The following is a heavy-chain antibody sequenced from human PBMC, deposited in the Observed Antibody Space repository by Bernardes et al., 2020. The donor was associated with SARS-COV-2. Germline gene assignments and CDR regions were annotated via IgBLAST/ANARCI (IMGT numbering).Heavy chain of an antibody. CDR2: ISSSSSSI. CDR1: GFTFSTYS. J-gene: IGHJ4*02. Sequence: GVLRLSCAASGFTFSTYSMNWVRQLPGKGLEWISYISSSSSSIYYADSVKGRFTISRDNAKNSLFLEMNSLRAEDTAVYYCARVIISSGWYEDYWGQGTLVTVSS. D-gene: IGHD6-19*01. CDR3: ARVIISSGWYEDY. V-gene: IGHV3-48*01.